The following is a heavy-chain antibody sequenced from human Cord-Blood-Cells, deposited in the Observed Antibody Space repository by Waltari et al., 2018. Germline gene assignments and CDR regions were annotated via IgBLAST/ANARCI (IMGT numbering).Heavy chain of an antibody. Sequence: EVQLVESGGGLVQPGGSLRLSCAASGFTFSSYSMNWVRQAPGKGLEWVSYISSSSSTIYYGDSVEVRFTISRDNAKNSLYLQMNSLRDEDTAVYYCARDRGARSWFDPWGQGTLVTVSS. J-gene: IGHJ5*02. CDR1: GFTFSSYS. V-gene: IGHV3-48*02. CDR2: ISSSSSTI. CDR3: ARDRGARSWFDP. D-gene: IGHD1-26*01.